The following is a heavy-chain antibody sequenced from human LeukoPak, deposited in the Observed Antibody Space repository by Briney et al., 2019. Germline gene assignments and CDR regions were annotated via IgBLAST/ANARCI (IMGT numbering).Heavy chain of an antibody. CDR3: GRELYIVATIYFDY. J-gene: IGHJ4*02. D-gene: IGHD5-12*01. Sequence: PGGSLRLSCAASGFTFSSYWMSWARQAPGKGLEWVANIKQDGSEKYYVDSVKSRFTISRDNAKNSLYLQMNSLRAEDTAVYYCGRELYIVATIYFDYWGQGTLVTVSS. CDR1: GFTFSSYW. CDR2: IKQDGSEK. V-gene: IGHV3-7*01.